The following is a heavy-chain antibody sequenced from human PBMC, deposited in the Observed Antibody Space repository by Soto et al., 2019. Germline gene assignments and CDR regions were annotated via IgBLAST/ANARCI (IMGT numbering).Heavy chain of an antibody. CDR2: ISAYNGNT. CDR1: GYTFTSYG. J-gene: IGHJ6*02. Sequence: QVQLVQSGAEVKKPGASVKVSCKASGYTFTSYGISWVRQAPGQGLEWMGWISAYNGNTNYAQKLQGRVTMTTDTSTSTAYMEQRSLRSDDTAVYYCARNHEAMITFGGVIVESGYYGMAVWGQGTTVTVSS. CDR3: ARNHEAMITFGGVIVESGYYGMAV. D-gene: IGHD3-16*02. V-gene: IGHV1-18*01.